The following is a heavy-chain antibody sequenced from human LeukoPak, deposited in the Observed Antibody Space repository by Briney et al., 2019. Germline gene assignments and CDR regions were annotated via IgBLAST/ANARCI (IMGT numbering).Heavy chain of an antibody. Sequence: GGSLRLSCAASEFALSGYSMNWVRQSPGKGLEWVSCISATGAYIYYADSVKGRFTISRDNSKNSLFLQMSTLRAEDTAVYYCARSIANPYGGNLGAFDIWGQGTMVTVSS. D-gene: IGHD4-23*01. CDR2: ISATGAYI. CDR1: EFALSGYS. V-gene: IGHV3-21*01. J-gene: IGHJ3*02. CDR3: ARSIANPYGGNLGAFDI.